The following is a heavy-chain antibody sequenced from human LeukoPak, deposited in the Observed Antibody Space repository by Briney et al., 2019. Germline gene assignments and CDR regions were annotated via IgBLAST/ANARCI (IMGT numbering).Heavy chain of an antibody. CDR2: ISSSSSYI. CDR3: ATVLVTAMGQVNY. Sequence: GGSLRLSCAASGFTFSSYSMNWVRHAPGKGLEWVSSISSSSSYIYYADSVRGRFTISRDIAKNSLYLQMTSLRAEDTAVYYCATVLVTAMGQVNYWGQGTLVTVSS. J-gene: IGHJ4*02. D-gene: IGHD2-21*02. V-gene: IGHV3-21*01. CDR1: GFTFSSYS.